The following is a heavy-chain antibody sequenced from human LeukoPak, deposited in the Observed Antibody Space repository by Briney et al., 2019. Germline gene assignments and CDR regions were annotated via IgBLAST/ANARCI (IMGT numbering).Heavy chain of an antibody. V-gene: IGHV4-38-2*01. CDR2: ICHSGST. Sequence: SETLSLTCAVSGYSISSGYYWGWIRQPPGKGLEWIGSICHSGSTYYNPSLKSRVTISVDTSKNQFSLKLSSVTAADTAVYYCARRSWGMVAGAFDIWGQGTMVTVSS. J-gene: IGHJ3*02. CDR3: ARRSWGMVAGAFDI. CDR1: GYSISSGYY. D-gene: IGHD3-16*01.